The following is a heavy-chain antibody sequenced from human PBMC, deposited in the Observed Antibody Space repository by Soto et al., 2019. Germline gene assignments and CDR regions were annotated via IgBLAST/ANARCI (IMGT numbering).Heavy chain of an antibody. CDR2: IWYDGSNK. Sequence: QVQLVESGGGVVQPGRSLRLSCAASGFTFSSYGMHWVRQAPGKGLEWVAVIWYDGSNKYYADSVKGRFTISRDNSKNTLYLQMNSLRDEDTAVYYCARGNYYGSGSYYGDYWGQGTLVTVSS. J-gene: IGHJ4*02. V-gene: IGHV3-33*01. CDR3: ARGNYYGSGSYYGDY. D-gene: IGHD3-10*01. CDR1: GFTFSSYG.